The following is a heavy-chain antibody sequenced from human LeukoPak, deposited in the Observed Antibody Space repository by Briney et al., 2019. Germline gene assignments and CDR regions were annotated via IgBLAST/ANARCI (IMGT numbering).Heavy chain of an antibody. D-gene: IGHD6-19*01. Sequence: GGSLRLSCAASGFTFSSSAMSWVRQAPGKGLEWVSAISNNGGYTYYAGSVRGRFTISRDNSKNTLSLQMNSLRAEDTALYYCGVRHSSNWYDYWGQGILVTVSS. J-gene: IGHJ5*01. CDR1: GFTFSSSA. V-gene: IGHV3-23*01. CDR3: GVRHSSNWYDY. CDR2: ISNNGGYT.